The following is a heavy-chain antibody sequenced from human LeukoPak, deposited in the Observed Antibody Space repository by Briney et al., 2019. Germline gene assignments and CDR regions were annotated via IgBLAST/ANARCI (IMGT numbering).Heavy chain of an antibody. J-gene: IGHJ4*02. D-gene: IGHD2-21*02. CDR2: IYYSGST. Sequence: SETLPLTCTVSGGSISSSSYYWGWIRQPPGKGLEWIGSIYYSGSTYYNPSLKSRVTISVDTSKNQFSLKLSSVTAADTAVYYCARGPIVVVTSFDYWGQGTLVTVSS. CDR3: ARGPIVVVTSFDY. CDR1: GGSISSSSYY. V-gene: IGHV4-39*07.